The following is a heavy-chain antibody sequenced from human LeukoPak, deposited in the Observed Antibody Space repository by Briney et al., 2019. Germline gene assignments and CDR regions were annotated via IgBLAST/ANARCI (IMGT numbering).Heavy chain of an antibody. CDR3: ARAPRKFRGIIVTPLYYFDY. CDR2: ISGSAENT. V-gene: IGHV3-23*01. CDR1: GFTFINYW. J-gene: IGHJ4*02. Sequence: GGSLRLSCAASGFTFINYWMSWVRQAPGKGLEWVSTISGSAENTYYADSVKGRFTISRDNSKNTLYLQMNSLRAEDTAIYYCARAPRKFRGIIVTPLYYFDYWGQGALVTVSS. D-gene: IGHD3-10*01.